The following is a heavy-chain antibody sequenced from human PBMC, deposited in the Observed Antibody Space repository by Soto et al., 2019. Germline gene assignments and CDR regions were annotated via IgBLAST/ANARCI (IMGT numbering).Heavy chain of an antibody. CDR1: GGSISSSSYY. D-gene: IGHD5-18*01. J-gene: IGHJ4*02. Sequence: SETLSLTCTVSGGSISSSSYYWGWIRQPPGKGLEWIGSIYYSGSTYYNPSLKSRVTISVDTSKNQFSLKLSSVTAADTAVYYCAGMGYSYGWLDYWGQGTLVTAPQ. V-gene: IGHV4-39*01. CDR2: IYYSGST. CDR3: AGMGYSYGWLDY.